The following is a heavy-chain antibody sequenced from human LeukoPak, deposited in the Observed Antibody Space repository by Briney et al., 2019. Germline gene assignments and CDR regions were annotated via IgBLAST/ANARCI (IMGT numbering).Heavy chain of an antibody. J-gene: IGHJ3*02. Sequence: GGSLSLSCAASGFPFSSYAMTWVRQAPGKGLEWVSAISGRGGSTYYADSVKGRFTISRDNSKNTLYLQMNSLRAEDTAVYYCAKGVFIVVVPAALDAFDIWGQGTMVTVSS. V-gene: IGHV3-23*01. CDR2: ISGRGGST. D-gene: IGHD2-2*01. CDR1: GFPFSSYA. CDR3: AKGVFIVVVPAALDAFDI.